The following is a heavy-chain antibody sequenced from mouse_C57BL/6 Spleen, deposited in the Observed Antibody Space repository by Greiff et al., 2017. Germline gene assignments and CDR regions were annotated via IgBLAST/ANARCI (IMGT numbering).Heavy chain of an antibody. CDR3: ARNSSGSSKYFDY. D-gene: IGHD1-1*01. V-gene: IGHV1-69*01. CDR1: GYTFTSYW. Sequence: VKLQQPGAELVMPGASVKLSCKASGYTFTSYWMNWVKQRPGQGLEWIGEIAPADSYPNYNQQFKGKSTLTVDKSSSTGYMQLSNLTSEDSAVYYCARNSSGSSKYFDYWGPRPTLSLSS. CDR2: IAPADSYP. J-gene: IGHJ2*01.